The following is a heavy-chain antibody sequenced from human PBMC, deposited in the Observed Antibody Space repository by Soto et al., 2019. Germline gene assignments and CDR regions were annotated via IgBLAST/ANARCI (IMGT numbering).Heavy chain of an antibody. CDR2: VYWNDDK. CDR3: ARGLATLPDFAFDI. D-gene: IGHD1-1*01. V-gene: IGHV2-5*01. Sequence: QITLKGSGPTLLKPTQTLTLTCTLSGISLSTSGVGLGWIRQTPGKALEWLALVYWNDDKHYSPSLKSRLTDSKDTSKNQAVLTMTYMDPLDTATYYCARGLATLPDFAFDIWGQGTVVTVSS. CDR1: GISLSTSGVG. J-gene: IGHJ3*02.